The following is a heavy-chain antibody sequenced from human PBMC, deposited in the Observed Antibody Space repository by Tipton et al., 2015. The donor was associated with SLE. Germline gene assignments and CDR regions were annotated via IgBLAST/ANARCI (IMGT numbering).Heavy chain of an antibody. D-gene: IGHD1-26*01. CDR2: IHYSGTT. J-gene: IGHJ3*02. CDR1: GGSITNHY. CDR3: ARTLGAIAHTVYDAFDI. Sequence: TLSLTCTVSGGSITNHYWNWIRQPPGKGLEWIGYIHYSGTTHDNPSLKSRVTMSVDMSKNQFSLRLTSVTAADTAVYYCARTLGAIAHTVYDAFDIWGQGKVVTVSS. V-gene: IGHV4-59*11.